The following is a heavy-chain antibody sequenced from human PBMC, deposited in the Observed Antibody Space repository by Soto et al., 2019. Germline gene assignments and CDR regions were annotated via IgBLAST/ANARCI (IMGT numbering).Heavy chain of an antibody. V-gene: IGHV3-7*01. J-gene: IGHJ3*02. CDR1: GFTFSSYW. CDR3: ARDRQGYGSGNGAFDI. CDR2: IKPDGSEK. Sequence: EVQLVESGGGLVQPGGSLRLSCAASGFTFSSYWMSWVRQAPGKGLEWVANIKPDGSEKYYVDSVKGRFTISRDNAKNSLYLQMNSLRAEDTAVYYCARDRQGYGSGNGAFDIWGQGTMVTVSS. D-gene: IGHD3-10*01.